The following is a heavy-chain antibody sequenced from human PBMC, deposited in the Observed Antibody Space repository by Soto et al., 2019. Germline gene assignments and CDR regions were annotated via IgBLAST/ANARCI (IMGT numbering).Heavy chain of an antibody. CDR1: GXTFSSYS. Sequence: GSLRLSCAASGXTFSSYSMSWVRQAPGKGLEWVSAISGSGGSTYYADSVKGRFTISRYNSNNKLYLQMNSLRAEETAVYYCAKDSYTYCGGDCYSSYWGQGTLVTVSA. CDR3: AKDSYTYCGGDCYSSY. J-gene: IGHJ4*02. CDR2: ISGSGGST. V-gene: IGHV3-23*01. D-gene: IGHD2-21*02.